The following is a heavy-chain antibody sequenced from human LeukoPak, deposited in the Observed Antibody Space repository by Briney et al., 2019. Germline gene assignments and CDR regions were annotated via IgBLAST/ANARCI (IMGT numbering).Heavy chain of an antibody. CDR1: GYTFTSYY. CDR3: AREYYYDSSHHGMDV. D-gene: IGHD3-22*01. V-gene: IGHV1-2*02. Sequence: GASVKVSCQASGYTFTSYYMHWVRQAPGQGLEWMGWINPNSGGTNYAQKFQGRVTMTRDTSISTAYMELSRLRSDDTAVYYCAREYYYDSSHHGMDVWGQGTTVTVPS. CDR2: INPNSGGT. J-gene: IGHJ6*02.